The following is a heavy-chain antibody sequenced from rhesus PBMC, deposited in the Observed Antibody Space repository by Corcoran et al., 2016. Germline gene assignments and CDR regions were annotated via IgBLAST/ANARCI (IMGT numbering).Heavy chain of an antibody. D-gene: IGHD6-13*01. V-gene: IGHV4-160*01. Sequence: QVQLQESDPGLVKPSETLSLTCAVSGGSISSNYWSWIRQAPGKGLAWIGRIYGSGGSTEYNPSLKSRVTTSTDTSKNQFSLKLSAGTAADTAVYYCARDSSWSFSLDVWGRGVLVTVSS. J-gene: IGHJ5-2*02. CDR1: GGSISSNY. CDR2: IYGSGGST. CDR3: ARDSSWSFSLDV.